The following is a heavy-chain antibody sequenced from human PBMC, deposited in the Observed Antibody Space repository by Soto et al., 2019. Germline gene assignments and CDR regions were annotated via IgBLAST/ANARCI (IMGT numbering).Heavy chain of an antibody. J-gene: IGHJ3*01. CDR3: AYSLHGAYSGNTDAFDL. V-gene: IGHV2-5*01. Sequence: QITLKESGPTLVEPTQTLTLTCTLSGFSLTTTGVRVGWIRQPPGKALEWLALIYWNDIERYRPSLKNRLTITKDTSKNQVVLTMTNMDPVDTATYYCAYSLHGAYSGNTDAFDLWGQGTVVTVSS. D-gene: IGHD5-12*01. CDR1: GFSLTTTGVR. CDR2: IYWNDIE.